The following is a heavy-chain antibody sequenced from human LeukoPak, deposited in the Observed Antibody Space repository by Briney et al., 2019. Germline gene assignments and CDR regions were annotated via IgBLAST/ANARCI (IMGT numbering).Heavy chain of an antibody. CDR1: GGSFSGYY. J-gene: IGHJ6*02. V-gene: IGHV4-34*01. CDR3: ARGGLMITFGGVMLPGGIYGMDV. CDR2: INHSGST. Sequence: PSETLSLTCAVYGGSFSGYYWSWIRQPPGKGLEWIGEINHSGSTNYNPSLKSRVTISVDTSKNQFSLKLSSVTAADTAVYYCARGGLMITFGGVMLPGGIYGMDVWGQGTTVTASS. D-gene: IGHD3-16*01.